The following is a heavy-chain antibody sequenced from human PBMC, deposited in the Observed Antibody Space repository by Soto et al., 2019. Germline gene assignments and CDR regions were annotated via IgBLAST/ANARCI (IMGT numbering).Heavy chain of an antibody. CDR2: INPNSGGT. D-gene: IGHD3-9*01. J-gene: IGHJ3*02. Sequence: ASGKVCCKASGYTFTGYYMHWVRQAPGQGLEWMGWINPNSGGTNYAQKFQGRVTMTRDTSISTAYMELSRLGSDDTAVYYCARGGVLRYFDWLSHDAFDIWGQGTMVTVSS. CDR3: ARGGVLRYFDWLSHDAFDI. CDR1: GYTFTGYY. V-gene: IGHV1-2*02.